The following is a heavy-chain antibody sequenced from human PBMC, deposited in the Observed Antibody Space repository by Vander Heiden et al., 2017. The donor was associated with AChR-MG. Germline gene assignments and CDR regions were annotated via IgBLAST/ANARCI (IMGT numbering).Heavy chain of an antibody. CDR2: IYHSGRT. J-gene: IGHJ6*03. CDR1: GYSISSGYY. V-gene: IGHV4-38-2*01. D-gene: IGHD3-10*01. CDR3: AVRITMVQGPIEHYYYMDV. Sequence: QVQLQESGPGLVKPSETLSLTCAVSGYSISSGYYWGWIRQPPGKGLEWIGSIYHSGRTYYNPSLKSRVTISVDTSKNQFSLKLSSVTAADTAVYYCAVRITMVQGPIEHYYYMDVWGKGTTVTVS.